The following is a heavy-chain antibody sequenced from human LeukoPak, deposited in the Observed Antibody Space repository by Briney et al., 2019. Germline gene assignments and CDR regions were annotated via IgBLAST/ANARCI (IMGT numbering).Heavy chain of an antibody. J-gene: IGHJ4*02. V-gene: IGHV3-23*01. CDR2: ISGSGSST. CDR3: AKDGELLWFGEALGY. CDR1: GFTFSSYA. Sequence: GGSLRLSCAASGFTFSSYAMSWVRQAPGKGLEWVSAISGSGSSTYYADSVKGRFTISRDNSMNTLYLQMNSLRAEDTAVYYCAKDGELLWFGEALGYWGQGTLVTVSS. D-gene: IGHD3-10*01.